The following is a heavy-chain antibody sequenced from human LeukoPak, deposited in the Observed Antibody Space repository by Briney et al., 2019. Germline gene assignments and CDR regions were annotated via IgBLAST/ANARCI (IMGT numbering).Heavy chain of an antibody. CDR3: AKDSRESSGHFPYYYYYHYGLDV. D-gene: IGHD3-22*01. V-gene: IGHV3-23*01. CDR1: GFIFSSSA. Sequence: GGSLRLSCAVSGFIFSSSAMSWVRQTPGKGLEWVSAISGGGDDTSYADSARGRFTVSRDNSKNTLYLQMNSLRAEDTAVYYCAKDSRESSGHFPYYYYYHYGLDVWGQGTTVTVSS. CDR2: ISGGGDDT. J-gene: IGHJ6*02.